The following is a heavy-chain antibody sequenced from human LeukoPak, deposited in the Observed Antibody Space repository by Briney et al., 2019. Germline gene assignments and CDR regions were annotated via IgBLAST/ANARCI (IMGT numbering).Heavy chain of an antibody. Sequence: SETLSLTCTVSGGSINSGDYFWSWIRQHPGKGLEWIGYIHYSGSTYYNPSLKSRVSISADTTKYQFSLKLTSMTAADTAVYHCARGYDTSGYYGHWFDPWGQGTLVTVSS. CDR2: IHYSGST. CDR3: ARGYDTSGYYGHWFDP. D-gene: IGHD3-22*01. J-gene: IGHJ5*02. CDR1: GGSINSGDYF. V-gene: IGHV4-31*03.